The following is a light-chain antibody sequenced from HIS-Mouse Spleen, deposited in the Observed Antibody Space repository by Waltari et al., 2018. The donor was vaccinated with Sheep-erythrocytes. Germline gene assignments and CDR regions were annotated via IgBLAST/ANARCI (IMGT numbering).Light chain of an antibody. CDR1: NIGSKS. V-gene: IGLV3-21*02. CDR3: QVWDSSSDHVV. CDR2: DDS. Sequence: SYVLTQPPSVSVAPGQTARITCGGHNIGSKSVHWYQQKPGQAPWLVVYDDSDRPSGIPERFSGSNSGNTATLTISRVEAGDEADYYCQVWDSSSDHVVFGGGTKLTVL. J-gene: IGLJ2*01.